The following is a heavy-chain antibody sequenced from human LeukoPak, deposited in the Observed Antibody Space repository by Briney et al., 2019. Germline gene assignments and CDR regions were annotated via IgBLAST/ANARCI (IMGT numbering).Heavy chain of an antibody. D-gene: IGHD6-13*01. CDR3: ARDYSQQLVWLDWFDP. CDR2: TNHSGST. V-gene: IGHV4-34*01. CDR1: GGSFSGYY. J-gene: IGHJ5*02. Sequence: SETLSLTCAVYGGSFSGYYWSWIRQPPGKGLEWIGETNHSGSTNYNPSLKSRVTISVDTSKNQFSLKLSSVTAADTAVYYCARDYSQQLVWLDWFDPWGQGTLVTVSS.